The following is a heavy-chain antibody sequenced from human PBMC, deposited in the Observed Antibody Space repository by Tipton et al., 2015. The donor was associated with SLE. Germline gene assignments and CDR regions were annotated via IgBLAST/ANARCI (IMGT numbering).Heavy chain of an antibody. CDR2: INAGNGNT. Sequence: QSGAEVKKPGASVKVSCKASGYTFTSYAMHWVRQAPGQRLEWMGWINAGNGNTKYSQKFQGRVTITRDTSASTAYMELSSLRSEDTAVYYCARSDEAGIGDGMDVWGQGTTVTVSS. CDR3: ARSDEAGIGDGMDV. J-gene: IGHJ6*02. V-gene: IGHV1-3*01. CDR1: GYTFTSYA. D-gene: IGHD3-10*01.